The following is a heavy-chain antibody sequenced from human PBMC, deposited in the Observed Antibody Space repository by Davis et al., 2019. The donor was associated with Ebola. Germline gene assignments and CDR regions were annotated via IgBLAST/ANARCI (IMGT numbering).Heavy chain of an antibody. CDR3: ARDRYSDGSGYFFEQSH. CDR1: GGTFSSNA. Sequence: SVKVSCKVSGGTFSSNAISWVRQAPGQGLDWMGGIIPVFGIPKYAQKFQGRVTITADESTSTAYMELSSLRSEDTAVYYCARDRYSDGSGYFFEQSHWGQGTLVTVSS. V-gene: IGHV1-69*13. CDR2: IIPVFGIP. J-gene: IGHJ4*02. D-gene: IGHD3-22*01.